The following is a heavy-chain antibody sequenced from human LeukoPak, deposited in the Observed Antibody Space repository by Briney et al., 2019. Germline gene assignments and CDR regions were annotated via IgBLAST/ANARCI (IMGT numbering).Heavy chain of an antibody. J-gene: IGHJ4*02. CDR3: ARVGIVVVVAAVDY. V-gene: IGHV4-39*07. Sequence: SETLSLTCTVSGGSISSSSYYWGWIRQPPGKGLEWIGSIYHSGSTYYNPSLKSRVTISVDTSKNQFSLKLSSVTAADTAVYYCARVGIVVVVAAVDYWGQGTLVTVSS. CDR1: GGSISSSSYY. CDR2: IYHSGST. D-gene: IGHD2-15*01.